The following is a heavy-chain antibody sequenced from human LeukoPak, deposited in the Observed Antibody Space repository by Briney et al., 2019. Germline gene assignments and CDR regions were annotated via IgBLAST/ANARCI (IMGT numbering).Heavy chain of an antibody. CDR2: IFHSGST. J-gene: IGHJ3*02. D-gene: IGHD6-13*01. Sequence: SETLSLTCTISGGSINTYYRSWIRQPPGKGLEWIAYIFHSGSTNYNSSLKSRVTISIDTSKNHFSLKLNSVTAADTAVYYCARRIAASDAFDIWGQGTMVTVSS. CDR1: GGSINTYY. CDR3: ARRIAASDAFDI. V-gene: IGHV4-59*08.